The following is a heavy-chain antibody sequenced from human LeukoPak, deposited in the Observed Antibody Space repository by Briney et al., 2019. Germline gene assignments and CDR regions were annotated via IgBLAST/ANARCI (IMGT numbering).Heavy chain of an antibody. CDR3: AKIGGYEDYYFDY. J-gene: IGHJ4*02. Sequence: PGRSLRLSCAASGFTFSSYGMHWVRQAPGKGLEWVAVISYDGSNKYYADSVKGRFTISRDNSKNTLYLQMNSLRAEDTAVYYCAKIGGYEDYYFDYWGQGTLVTVSS. D-gene: IGHD3-22*01. CDR1: GFTFSSYG. V-gene: IGHV3-30*18. CDR2: ISYDGSNK.